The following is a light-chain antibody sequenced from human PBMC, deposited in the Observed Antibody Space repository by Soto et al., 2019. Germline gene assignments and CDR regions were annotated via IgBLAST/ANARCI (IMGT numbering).Light chain of an antibody. CDR1: QSITSW. Sequence: DIQITQSPSTLSASVGDRVAITCRASQSITSWLAWYQQKPGKAPKLLTYDVSSLESGVPSRFSGTGSGTEFTLTISSLQPDDFATYYCQQSNSYSQTFGQGTKVDTK. V-gene: IGKV1-5*01. CDR2: DVS. CDR3: QQSNSYSQT. J-gene: IGKJ1*01.